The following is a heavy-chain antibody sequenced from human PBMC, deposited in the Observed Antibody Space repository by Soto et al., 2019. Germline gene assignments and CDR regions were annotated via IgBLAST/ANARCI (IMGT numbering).Heavy chain of an antibody. CDR2: IYFRGNT. D-gene: IGHD3-9*01. Sequence: SETLSLTCSVSGYSIKSDKYYWGWIRQPPGKGLEWIGSIYFRGNTYYNPSLQTRVTISLDKSKSQFSLKLNSVTAADSAVYFCARLEGLATISYYFDFWGQGALVTVS. V-gene: IGHV4-39*01. CDR3: ARLEGLATISYYFDF. J-gene: IGHJ4*02. CDR1: GYSIKSDKYY.